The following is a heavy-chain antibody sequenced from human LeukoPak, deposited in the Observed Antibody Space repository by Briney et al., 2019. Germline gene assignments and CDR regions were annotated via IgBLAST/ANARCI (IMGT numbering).Heavy chain of an antibody. CDR1: GGTFSSYA. CDR3: AVHNSSGWTNNWFDP. V-gene: IGHV1-69*04. J-gene: IGHJ5*02. Sequence: LVKVSCKASGGTFSSYAISWVRQAPGQGLEWMGRIIPILGIANYAQKFQGRVTITADKPTSTAYMELSSLRSEDTAVYYCAVHNSSGWTNNWFDPWGQGTLVTVSS. D-gene: IGHD6-19*01. CDR2: IIPILGIA.